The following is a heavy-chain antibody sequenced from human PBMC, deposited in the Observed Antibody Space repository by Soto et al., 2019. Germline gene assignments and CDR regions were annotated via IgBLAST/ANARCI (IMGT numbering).Heavy chain of an antibody. Sequence: GESLKISCKGSGYSFTSYWISWVRQMPGKGLEWMGRIDPSDSYTNYSPSFQGHVTISADKSISTAYLQWSSLKASDTAMYYCASLGITGDGYYYMDVWGKGTTVTVSS. J-gene: IGHJ6*03. D-gene: IGHD7-27*01. V-gene: IGHV5-10-1*01. CDR2: IDPSDSYT. CDR1: GYSFTSYW. CDR3: ASLGITGDGYYYMDV.